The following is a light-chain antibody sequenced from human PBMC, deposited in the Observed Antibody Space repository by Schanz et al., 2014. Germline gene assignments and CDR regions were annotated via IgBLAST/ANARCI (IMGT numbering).Light chain of an antibody. V-gene: IGKV1-39*01. CDR2: AAS. CDR3: QRYISYPAL. J-gene: IGKJ4*01. CDR1: QGISSY. Sequence: DIQMTQSPSSLSASVGDSLTITCRASQGISSYLNWYQQKPGKAPKLLIYAASSLQSGVPSRFSGSGSGTDFTLTISSLQPDDFATYYCQRYISYPALFGGGTKVEIK.